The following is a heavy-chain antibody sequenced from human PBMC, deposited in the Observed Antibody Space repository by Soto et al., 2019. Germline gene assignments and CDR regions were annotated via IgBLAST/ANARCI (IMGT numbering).Heavy chain of an antibody. Sequence: GGSLRLSCAVSGFSVGSTFTMWVRQAPGKGLEWVSVIYDDGGTIYADSVKGRFTISRDNSKNMLYLQMSSLGGDDTATYYCVREKYCSGGRCYGHLDSWGQGTLVTVSS. CDR1: GFSVGSTF. J-gene: IGHJ4*02. V-gene: IGHV3-53*01. D-gene: IGHD2-15*01. CDR2: IYDDGGT. CDR3: VREKYCSGGRCYGHLDS.